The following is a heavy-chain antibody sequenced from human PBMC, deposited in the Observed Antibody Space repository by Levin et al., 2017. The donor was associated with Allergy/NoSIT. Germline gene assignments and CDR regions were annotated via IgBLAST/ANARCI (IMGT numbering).Heavy chain of an antibody. Sequence: PGGSLRLSCAASGFTFSSYDMHWVRQATGKGLEWVSAIGTAGDTYYPGSVKGRFTISRENAKNSLYLQMNSLRAGDTAVYYCARGHCSGGSCYTIYGMDVWGQGTTVTVSS. V-gene: IGHV3-13*01. J-gene: IGHJ6*02. CDR1: GFTFSSYD. CDR2: IGTAGDT. CDR3: ARGHCSGGSCYTIYGMDV. D-gene: IGHD2-15*01.